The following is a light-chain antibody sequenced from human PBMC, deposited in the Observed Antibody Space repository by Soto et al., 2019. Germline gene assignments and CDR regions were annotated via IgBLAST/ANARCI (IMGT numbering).Light chain of an antibody. CDR3: HQRQSWPRT. J-gene: IGKJ1*01. CDR2: YMS. CDR1: QYVGSR. Sequence: EIVLTQSTATLSSSLGETATLSCRASQYVGSRLAWYQHKPGQAPRLLIYYMSKRATGIPARFSGSGSGTDFTLTISSLAPDDFAIYYCHQRQSWPRTFGQGTKVDI. V-gene: IGKV3-11*01.